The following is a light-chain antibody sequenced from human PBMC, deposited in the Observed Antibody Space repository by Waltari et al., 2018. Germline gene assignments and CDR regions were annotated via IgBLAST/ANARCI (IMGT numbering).Light chain of an antibody. Sequence: QSVLTQPPSASGTPGQTVTISCSGSDFNIGANYVYCFQQRPETAPKLPIYRKAQRPSWVPDRFSGSKAVTSASLAISGLRSEDEASYYCASWDDNLSGSLFGGGTKLTVL. CDR3: ASWDDNLSGSL. CDR1: DFNIGANY. J-gene: IGLJ2*01. V-gene: IGLV1-47*01. CDR2: RKA.